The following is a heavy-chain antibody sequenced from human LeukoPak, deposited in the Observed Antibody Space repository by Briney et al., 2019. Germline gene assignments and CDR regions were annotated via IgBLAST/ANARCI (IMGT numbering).Heavy chain of an antibody. CDR2: LNSRTDGETT. D-gene: IGHD3-16*01. CDR3: TTMFNVVMGDLFDY. Sequence: PGGSLRLSCVVSGVSFTKAWVSWARQAPGKGLEWVGRLNSRTDGETTDYAAPVKGRFSISRDDSKTTVFLQMNSLKIEDTAVYYCTTMFNVVMGDLFDYWGQGTLVTVSS. CDR1: GVSFTKAW. J-gene: IGHJ4*02. V-gene: IGHV3-15*01.